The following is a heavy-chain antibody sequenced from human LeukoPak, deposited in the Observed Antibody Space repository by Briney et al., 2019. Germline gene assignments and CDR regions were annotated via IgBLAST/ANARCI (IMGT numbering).Heavy chain of an antibody. CDR1: GFTFSSYS. Sequence: PGGSLRLSCAASGFTFSSYSVNWVRQAPGKGLEWVSYISSRSATIYYADSVKGRFTISRDNAKNSLYLQMNSLRAEDTAVYYCARDPLSSSSFDLWGQGTLVTVSS. J-gene: IGHJ4*02. D-gene: IGHD6-13*01. V-gene: IGHV3-48*01. CDR3: ARDPLSSSSFDL. CDR2: ISSRSATI.